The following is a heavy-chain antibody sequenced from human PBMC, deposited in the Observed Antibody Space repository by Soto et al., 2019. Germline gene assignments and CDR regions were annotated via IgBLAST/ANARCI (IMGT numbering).Heavy chain of an antibody. D-gene: IGHD3-3*01. CDR1: GGSFTSFI. Sequence: SVKVSCKASGGSFTSFIVTWVRQAPGQGLEWMGRIIPVSDVKGYAQKFQGRLTITADNSTNTAYMELSSLRSEDTAVYYCARGGSGFWSGYYTQHPRYYYYYGMDVWGQGTTVTVSS. CDR2: IIPVSDVK. CDR3: ARGGSGFWSGYYTQHPRYYYYYGMDV. J-gene: IGHJ6*02. V-gene: IGHV1-69*02.